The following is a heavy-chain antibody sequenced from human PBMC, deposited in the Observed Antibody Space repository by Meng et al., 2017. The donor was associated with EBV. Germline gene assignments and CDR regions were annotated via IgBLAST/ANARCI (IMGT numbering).Heavy chain of an antibody. V-gene: IGHV4-34*01. CDR1: GGSVNGYF. Sequence: VQLQQWGAGLLKPSEALSLPCVVYGGSVNGYFWSWIRQPPGKGLEWIGELHHSGSTNYNPSLKSRLRISVDTSKNQFSLNLTSVTAADTAVYYCARVSPKRYFDYLAPPDYWGQGTLVTVSS. D-gene: IGHD3-9*01. CDR2: LHHSGST. J-gene: IGHJ4*02. CDR3: ARVSPKRYFDYLAPPDY.